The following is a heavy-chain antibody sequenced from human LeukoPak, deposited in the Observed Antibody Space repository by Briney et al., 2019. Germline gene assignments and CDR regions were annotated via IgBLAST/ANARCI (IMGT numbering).Heavy chain of an antibody. CDR2: INHSGST. J-gene: IGHJ5*02. D-gene: IGHD6-13*01. Sequence: PSETLSLTCAVYGGSFSGYYWSWIRQPPGKGLEWIGEINHSGSTNYNPSLKSRVTISVDTSKNQFSLKLSSVTAADTAVYYCAGTLAAAAYNWFDPWGQGTLVTVSS. CDR1: GGSFSGYY. CDR3: AGTLAAAAYNWFDP. V-gene: IGHV4-34*01.